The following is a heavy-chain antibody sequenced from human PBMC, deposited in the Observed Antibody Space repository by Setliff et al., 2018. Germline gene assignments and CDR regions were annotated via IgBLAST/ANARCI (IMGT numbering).Heavy chain of an antibody. D-gene: IGHD3-16*01. CDR3: ARVAIMGPPS. Sequence: ASVKVSCKASGYTFTGYYMHWVRQAPGQGPEWLGWINPNTGGTNYAQKFQGRVTMTRDTSITTAYMELSSLRSDDTAVYYCARVAIMGPPSWGQGTLVTVSS. V-gene: IGHV1-2*02. J-gene: IGHJ5*02. CDR1: GYTFTGYY. CDR2: INPNTGGT.